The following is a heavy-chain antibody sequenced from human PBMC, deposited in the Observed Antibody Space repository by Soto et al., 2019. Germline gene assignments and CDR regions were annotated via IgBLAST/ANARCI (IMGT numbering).Heavy chain of an antibody. J-gene: IGHJ4*02. V-gene: IGHV3-30*04. CDR3: ARDRWLVLGGDS. Sequence: QVHLVESGGGVVQPGRSLRLSCVASGFTFSSYAMHLVSKAPGKGLEWVTAISYDGRNEYYADSVKGRFTISRDNSKNTVYLQMNSLRDEDTAVYYCARDRWLVLGGDSWGQGTLVTVYS. CDR1: GFTFSSYA. D-gene: IGHD6-19*01. CDR2: ISYDGRNE.